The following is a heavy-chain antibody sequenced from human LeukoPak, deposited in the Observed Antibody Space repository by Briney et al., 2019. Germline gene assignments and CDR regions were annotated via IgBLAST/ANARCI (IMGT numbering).Heavy chain of an antibody. CDR1: GGSISSSSYN. V-gene: IGHV3-11*06. D-gene: IGHD6-13*01. Sequence: LSLTCTVSGGSISSSSYNWGWIRQAPGKGLEWVSYISSSSDTNYADSVKGRFTISRDNAKNSLYLQMNSLRAEDTAVYYCAREKYGSSWYADYWGQGTLVTVSS. CDR3: AREKYGSSWYADY. CDR2: ISSSSDT. J-gene: IGHJ4*02.